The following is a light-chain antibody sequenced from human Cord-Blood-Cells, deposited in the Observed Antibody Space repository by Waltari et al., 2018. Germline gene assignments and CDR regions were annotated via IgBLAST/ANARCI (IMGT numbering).Light chain of an antibody. CDR3: SSYAGSNNFVV. CDR1: SSDVGGYNY. Sequence: QSALTQPPSASGSPGQSVTISCTGTSSDVGGYNYVSWYQQHPGKAPKLMIYEVSKRPSGAPYRFSGSKSGNTASLTVSGLQAEDEADYYCSSYAGSNNFVVFGGGTKLTVL. CDR2: EVS. J-gene: IGLJ2*01. V-gene: IGLV2-8*01.